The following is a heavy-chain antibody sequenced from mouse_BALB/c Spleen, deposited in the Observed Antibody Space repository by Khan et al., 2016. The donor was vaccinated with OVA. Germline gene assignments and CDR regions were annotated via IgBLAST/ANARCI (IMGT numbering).Heavy chain of an antibody. V-gene: IGHV1-63*02. CDR1: GYTFTNYW. D-gene: IGHD2-1*01. CDR2: IFTGGTYA. CDR3: ARLPRSTEEFFDY. J-gene: IGHJ2*01. Sequence: QVQLKESGAELKRPGTSVKISCKASGYTFTNYWLGWVKKRPGHGLEWIGDIFTGGTYANYNEKFKGKASLTADTFSSTAYMQLISLTSEDSAVDCCARLPRSTEEFFDYGGKGPTLPAAS.